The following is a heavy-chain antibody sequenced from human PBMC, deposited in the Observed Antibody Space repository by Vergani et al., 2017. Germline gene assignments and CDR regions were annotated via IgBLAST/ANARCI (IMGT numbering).Heavy chain of an antibody. D-gene: IGHD3-22*01. J-gene: IGHJ4*02. Sequence: QVQLQESGPGLVKPSQTLSLNCTVSGGSISSGDYYWSWIRQPPGKGLEWIGYIYYSGSTYYNPSLKSRVTISVDTSKNQFSLKLSSVTAADTAVYYCARVRRDDSSGYSFDYWGQGTLVTVSS. CDR2: IYYSGST. V-gene: IGHV4-30-4*01. CDR1: GGSISSGDYY. CDR3: ARVRRDDSSGYSFDY.